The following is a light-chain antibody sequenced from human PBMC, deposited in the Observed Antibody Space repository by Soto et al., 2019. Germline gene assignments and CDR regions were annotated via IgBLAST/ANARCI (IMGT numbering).Light chain of an antibody. CDR3: QQCYSTQWK. J-gene: IGKJ1*01. V-gene: IGKV4-1*01. CDR1: QSVLYSSNNKNY. CDR2: WAS. Sequence: DIVMTQSPDSLAVSLGERATINCKSSQSVLYSSNNKNYLAWYQQKPGQPPKLLIYWASTRESGVPDRFSGSGSGTDFTLTISSLQAEDVEVYYCQQCYSTQWKFGQGTKADIX.